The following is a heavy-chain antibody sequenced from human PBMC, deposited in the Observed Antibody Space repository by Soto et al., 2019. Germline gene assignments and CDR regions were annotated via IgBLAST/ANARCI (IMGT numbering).Heavy chain of an antibody. V-gene: IGHV1-8*01. Sequence: ASVKVSCKASGYTFTSYDINWVRQATGQGLEWMGWMNPNSGNTGYAQKFQGRVTMTRNTSISTAYMELSSLRSEDTAVYYCARGPRYYYYMDVWGKGTTVTAP. CDR2: MNPNSGNT. J-gene: IGHJ6*03. CDR1: GYTFTSYD. D-gene: IGHD6-6*01. CDR3: ARGPRYYYYMDV.